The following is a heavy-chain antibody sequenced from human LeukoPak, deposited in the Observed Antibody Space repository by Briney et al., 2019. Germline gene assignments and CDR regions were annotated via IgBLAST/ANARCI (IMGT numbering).Heavy chain of an antibody. CDR2: ISSSGSTI. V-gene: IGHV3-48*03. CDR1: GFIVSSYY. D-gene: IGHD6-19*01. Sequence: GGSLRLSCAASGFIVSSYYMTWVRQAPGKGLEWVSYISSSGSTIYYADSVKGRFTISRDNAKNSLYLQMSSLRAEDTAVYYCARWYGSGWYYFDYWGQGTLVTVSS. CDR3: ARWYGSGWYYFDY. J-gene: IGHJ4*02.